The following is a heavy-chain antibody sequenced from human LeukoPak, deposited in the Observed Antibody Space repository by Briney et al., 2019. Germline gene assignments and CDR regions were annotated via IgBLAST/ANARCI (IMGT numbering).Heavy chain of an antibody. Sequence: GASVKVSCKASGYTFTTYGNTWLRQAPGQGLEWMGWISTYNGNTDYTQKLQRRVTMTTDTSTSTAYMELRSLRSDDTALYYCARTYGDYDGSYWYFDLWGRGTLVTVSS. CDR2: ISTYNGNT. D-gene: IGHD4-17*01. J-gene: IGHJ2*01. V-gene: IGHV1-18*01. CDR1: GYTFTTYG. CDR3: ARTYGDYDGSYWYFDL.